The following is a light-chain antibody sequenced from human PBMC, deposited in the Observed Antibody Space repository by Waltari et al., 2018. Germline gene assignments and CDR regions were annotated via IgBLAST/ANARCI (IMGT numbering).Light chain of an antibody. CDR2: EAS. Sequence: QSALTQPASVSASPGQSITLSCTATSSDLGRFDLVSWFQQHPGEAPRLIIYEASKRPSGVSNRFSGSKSGTTASLTISGLQAEDEADYYCCSYAGSSSWVFGGGTKLTVL. CDR3: CSYAGSSSWV. V-gene: IGLV2-23*01. J-gene: IGLJ3*02. CDR1: SSDLGRFDL.